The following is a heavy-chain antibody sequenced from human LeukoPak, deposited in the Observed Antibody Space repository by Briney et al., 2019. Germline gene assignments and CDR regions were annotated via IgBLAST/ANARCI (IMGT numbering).Heavy chain of an antibody. J-gene: IGHJ4*02. V-gene: IGHV3-23*01. CDR1: GFTFSSYA. D-gene: IGHD4-17*01. Sequence: GGSLRLSCAASGFTFSSYAMSWVRQAPGEGLEWVSAISGSGGSTYYADSVKGRFTISRDNSKNTLYLQMNSLRAEDTAVYYCATNLLRYGDFDYWGQGTLVTVSS. CDR2: ISGSGGST. CDR3: ATNLLRYGDFDY.